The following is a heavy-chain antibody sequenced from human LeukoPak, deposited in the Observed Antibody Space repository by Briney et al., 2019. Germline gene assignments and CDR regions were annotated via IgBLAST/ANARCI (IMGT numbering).Heavy chain of an antibody. CDR1: GYTFTGYY. J-gene: IGHJ4*02. V-gene: IGHV1-2*02. CDR2: INPNSGGT. D-gene: IGHD3-22*01. Sequence: ASVKVSCKASGYTFTGYYMHWVRQAPGQGLEWMGWINPNSGGTNYAQKFQGRVTMTRDTSISTAYMELSRLRSDDTAVYYCASLTTTYYYDSSGYGRDYWGQGTLVTVSS. CDR3: ASLTTTYYYDSSGYGRDY.